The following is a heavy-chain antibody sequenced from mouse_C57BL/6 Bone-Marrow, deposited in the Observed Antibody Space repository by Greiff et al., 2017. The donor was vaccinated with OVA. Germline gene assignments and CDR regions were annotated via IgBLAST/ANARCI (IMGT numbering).Heavy chain of an antibody. CDR2: IDPENGDT. CDR3: ARSRWLLPWFAY. V-gene: IGHV14-4*01. D-gene: IGHD2-3*01. Sequence: EVKLMESGAELVRPGASVKLSCTASGFNIKDDYMHWVKQRPEQGLEWIGWIDPENGDTEYASKFQGKATITADTSSSTAYMQLSSLTSEDSAVYYCARSRWLLPWFAYWGQGTLVTVSA. J-gene: IGHJ3*01. CDR1: GFNIKDDY.